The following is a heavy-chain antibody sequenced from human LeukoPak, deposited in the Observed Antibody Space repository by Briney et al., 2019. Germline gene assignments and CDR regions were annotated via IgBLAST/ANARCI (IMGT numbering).Heavy chain of an antibody. CDR3: ARVDDYYDSSGLL. V-gene: IGHV3-7*01. J-gene: IGHJ4*02. CDR2: IKQDGSEK. CDR1: GFTFSSYW. Sequence: PGGSLRLSCAASGFTFSSYWMSWVRQAPGKGLEWVANIKQDGSEKYYVDSVKGRFTISGDNAKNSLYLQMNSLRAEDTAVYYCARVDDYYDSSGLLWGQGTLVTVSS. D-gene: IGHD3-22*01.